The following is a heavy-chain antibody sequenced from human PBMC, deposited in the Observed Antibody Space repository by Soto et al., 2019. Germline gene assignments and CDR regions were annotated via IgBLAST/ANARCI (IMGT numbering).Heavy chain of an antibody. D-gene: IGHD3-3*01. J-gene: IGHJ6*02. CDR2: IYWDDDK. CDR3: AQMLNYDFWSGYPAPYGMDV. Sequence: SGPTLVNPTQTLTLTCTFSGFSLSTSGVGVGWIRQPPGKALEWLALIYWDDDKRYSPSLKSRLTITNDTSKNQVVLTMTNMDPVDTATYYCAQMLNYDFWSGYPAPYGMDVWGQGTTVTVSS. CDR1: GFSLSTSGVG. V-gene: IGHV2-5*02.